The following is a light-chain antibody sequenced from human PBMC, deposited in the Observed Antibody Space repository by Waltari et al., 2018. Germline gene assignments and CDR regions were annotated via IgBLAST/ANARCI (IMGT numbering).Light chain of an antibody. J-gene: IGKJ1*01. CDR3: HQHYSTLTWT. V-gene: IGKV4-1*01. CDR2: WAS. CDR1: QSVLHSSNNKNY. Sequence: DIVMTQSPDSLAVSLGVRATINCKSSQSVLHSSNNKNYLAWYQLKPGQPPRLLIYWASTRESGVPDRFSGRGSGTDFTLTISSLQAEDVAVYYCHQHYSTLTWTFGQGTKVEIK.